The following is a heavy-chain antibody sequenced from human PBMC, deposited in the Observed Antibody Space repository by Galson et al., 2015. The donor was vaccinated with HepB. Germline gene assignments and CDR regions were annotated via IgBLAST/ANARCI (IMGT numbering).Heavy chain of an antibody. Sequence: TLSLTCAAYGGSLSDYYWSWIRQPPGKGLEWIGEISHSGSTYYNPSLKSRVITSVDTSKNQFSLKLTSVTAADAAVYYCARSFSGPLRVTSTSYFDCWGQGTLVIVSS. V-gene: IGHV4-34*01. CDR1: GGSLSDYY. CDR2: ISHSGST. D-gene: IGHD4-17*01. CDR3: ARSFSGPLRVTSTSYFDC. J-gene: IGHJ4*02.